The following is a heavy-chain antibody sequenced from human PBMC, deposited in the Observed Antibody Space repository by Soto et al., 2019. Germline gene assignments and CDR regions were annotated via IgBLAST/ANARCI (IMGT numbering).Heavy chain of an antibody. V-gene: IGHV3-23*01. D-gene: IGHD3-3*01. Sequence: GGSLRLSCAASGFTFSSYAMSWVRQAPGKGLEWVSAISGSGGSTYYADSVKGRFTISRDNSKNTLYLQMNSLRAEDTAVYYCAKDDRPYYDFWSGYHDYWGQGTLVTVSS. CDR3: AKDDRPYYDFWSGYHDY. CDR2: ISGSGGST. CDR1: GFTFSSYA. J-gene: IGHJ4*02.